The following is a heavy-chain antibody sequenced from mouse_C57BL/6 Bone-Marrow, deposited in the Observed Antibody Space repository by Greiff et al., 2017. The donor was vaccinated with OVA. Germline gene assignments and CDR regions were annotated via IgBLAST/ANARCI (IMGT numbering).Heavy chain of an antibody. V-gene: IGHV5-17*01. CDR2: ISRGSSTI. Sequence: EVKVVESGGGLVKPGGSLKLSCAASGFTFSDYGMHWVRQAPEKGLEWVAYISRGSSTIYYADTVKGRFTISRDNAKNTLFLQMTSLRSEDTAMYYCARHQEGVDYWGQGTTLTVSS. J-gene: IGHJ2*01. CDR1: GFTFSDYG. CDR3: ARHQEGVDY.